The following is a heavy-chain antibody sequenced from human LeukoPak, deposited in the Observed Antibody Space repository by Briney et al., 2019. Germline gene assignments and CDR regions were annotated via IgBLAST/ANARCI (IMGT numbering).Heavy chain of an antibody. V-gene: IGHV3-49*04. CDR3: TRWNSSGRYGGFNDY. D-gene: IGHD6-19*01. CDR1: GFTFGDYA. J-gene: IGHJ4*02. Sequence: GGSLRLSCTASGFTFGDYAMSWVRQAPGKGLEWIGFIRSKAYGGTTEYAASVKGRFTISRDDSKSIAYLQMNSLKTEDTAVYYCTRWNSSGRYGGFNDYWGQGTLVTVSS. CDR2: IRSKAYGGTT.